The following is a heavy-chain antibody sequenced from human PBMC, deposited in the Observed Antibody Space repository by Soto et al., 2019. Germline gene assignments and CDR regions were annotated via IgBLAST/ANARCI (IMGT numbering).Heavy chain of an antibody. CDR3: AGGALDLKEDILTGYNWFDP. CDR2: INHSGST. J-gene: IGHJ5*02. D-gene: IGHD3-9*01. Sequence: SETLSLTCAVYGGSFSGYYWSWIRQPPGKGLEWIGEINHSGSTNYNPSLKSRVTISVDTSKNQFSLKLSSVTAADTAVYYCAGGALDLKEDILTGYNWFDPWGQGTLVTVSS. CDR1: GGSFSGYY. V-gene: IGHV4-34*01.